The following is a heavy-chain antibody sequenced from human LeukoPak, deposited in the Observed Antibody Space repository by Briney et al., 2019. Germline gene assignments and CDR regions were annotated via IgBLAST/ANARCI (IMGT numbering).Heavy chain of an antibody. CDR3: ARQLGYCSSTSCYADKVDY. J-gene: IGHJ4*02. Sequence: SETLSLTCTVSGGSISSSSYYWGWIRQPPGKGLEWIGSIYYSGSTYYNPSLKSRFTISVDTSKNQFSLKLSSVTDADTAVYYCARQLGYCSSTSCYADKVDYWGQGTLVTVSS. CDR2: IYYSGST. D-gene: IGHD2-2*01. V-gene: IGHV4-39*01. CDR1: GGSISSSSYY.